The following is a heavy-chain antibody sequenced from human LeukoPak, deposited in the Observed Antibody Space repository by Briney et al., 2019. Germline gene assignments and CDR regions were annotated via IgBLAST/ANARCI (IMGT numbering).Heavy chain of an antibody. J-gene: IGHJ3*02. Sequence: PGGSLRLSCAASGFTFSDYYMSWIRQAPGKGLEWVSYISSSGSTIYYADSVKGRFTISRDNAKNSLYLQMNSLRAEDTAVYYCARAETYGGNLQIGAFDIWGQGTMVTVSS. V-gene: IGHV3-11*01. CDR2: ISSSGSTI. CDR3: ARAETYGGNLQIGAFDI. CDR1: GFTFSDYY. D-gene: IGHD4-23*01.